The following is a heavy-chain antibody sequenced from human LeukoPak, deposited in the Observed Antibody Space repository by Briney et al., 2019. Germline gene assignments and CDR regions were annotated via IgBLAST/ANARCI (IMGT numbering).Heavy chain of an antibody. J-gene: IGHJ6*02. CDR1: GFTFSSYG. V-gene: IGHV3-33*01. Sequence: GRSLRLSCAASGFTFSSYGMHWVRQATGKWLNWVAVIWYDGSNKYYADSVKGRFTISRDNSKNTLYLQMNSLRAEDTAVYYCAREGDSSGYYGMDVWGQGTAVTVSS. D-gene: IGHD3-22*01. CDR3: AREGDSSGYYGMDV. CDR2: IWYDGSNK.